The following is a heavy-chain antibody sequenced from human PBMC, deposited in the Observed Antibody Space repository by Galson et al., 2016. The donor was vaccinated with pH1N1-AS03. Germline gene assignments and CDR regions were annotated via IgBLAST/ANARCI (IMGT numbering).Heavy chain of an antibody. CDR1: GYTFTNYD. J-gene: IGHJ5*02. D-gene: IGHD6-19*01. Sequence: SVKVSCKASGYTFTNYDINWVRQATGQGFEWMGWMNPGSDGAGYAQKFQGRVAMTRNTAITTAYMEQSGLNPADTATYNRPTSGRKNMNYFDNSGSWGQGTLVSVSS. V-gene: IGHV1-8*02. CDR2: MNPGSDGA. CDR3: PTSGRKNMNYFDNSGS.